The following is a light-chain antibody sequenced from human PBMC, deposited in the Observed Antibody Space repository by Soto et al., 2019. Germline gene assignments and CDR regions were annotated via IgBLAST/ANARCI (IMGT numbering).Light chain of an antibody. CDR3: QQSYRTLSIT. CDR2: AAS. CDR1: QSISSY. V-gene: IGKV1-39*01. J-gene: IGKJ5*01. Sequence: DIQMTQSPSSLSASVGDRVTITCRASQSISSYLNWYQQKPGKAPKLLIYAASSLQSGVPSRFSGSGSGTDFTLIISSLQPEDFATYYCQQSYRTLSITFGQGTRLEIK.